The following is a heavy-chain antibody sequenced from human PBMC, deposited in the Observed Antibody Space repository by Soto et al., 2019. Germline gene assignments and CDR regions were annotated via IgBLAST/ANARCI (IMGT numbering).Heavy chain of an antibody. CDR2: ISSSSSYI. CDR1: GFTFSSYS. D-gene: IGHD2-15*01. J-gene: IGHJ4*02. V-gene: IGHV3-21*01. CDR3: ARESKKGGYCSGGSCYHRYYDY. Sequence: EVQLVESGGGLVKPGGSLRLSCAASGFTFSSYSMNWVRQAPGKGLEWVSSISSSSSYIYYADSVKGRFTISRDNAKNSLYLQMNSLRAEDTAVYYCARESKKGGYCSGGSCYHRYYDYWGQGTLVTVSS.